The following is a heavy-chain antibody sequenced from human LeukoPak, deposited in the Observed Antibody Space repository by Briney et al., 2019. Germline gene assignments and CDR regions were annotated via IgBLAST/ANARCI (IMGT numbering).Heavy chain of an antibody. D-gene: IGHD3-22*01. CDR3: ARDRYDSSGYYGY. CDR2: IKQDGSEK. J-gene: IGHJ4*02. CDR1: GFTFSSYW. V-gene: IGHV3-7*01. Sequence: PGGSLRLSCAASGFTFSSYWMSWVRQAPGKGLEWVANIKQDGSEKYYVDSVKGRFTISRDNAKNSLYLQMSSLRAEDTAVYYCARDRYDSSGYYGYWGQGTLVTVSS.